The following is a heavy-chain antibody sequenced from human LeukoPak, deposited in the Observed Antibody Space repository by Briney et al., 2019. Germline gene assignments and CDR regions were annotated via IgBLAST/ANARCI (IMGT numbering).Heavy chain of an antibody. CDR1: GFTFSSYA. D-gene: IGHD5-12*01. CDR2: ITASGGNT. Sequence: GGSLRLSCAASGFTFSSYAMGWVRQAPGKGLEWVSAITASGGNTYYADSVKGRFTISRDNSKNTLYLQVNSLRAEDTAVYYCAKDLSTGYDWSYYYYYMDVWGKGTTVTVSS. J-gene: IGHJ6*03. V-gene: IGHV3-23*01. CDR3: AKDLSTGYDWSYYYYYMDV.